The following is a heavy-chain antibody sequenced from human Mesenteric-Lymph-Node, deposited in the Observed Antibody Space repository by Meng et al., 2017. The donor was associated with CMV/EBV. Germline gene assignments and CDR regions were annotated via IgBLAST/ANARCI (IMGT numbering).Heavy chain of an antibody. CDR3: ARERVGSYADY. CDR1: GFTFSSYW. J-gene: IGHJ4*02. D-gene: IGHD3-16*01. Sequence: GGSLRLSCAASGFTFSSYWMHWVRQAPGKGLVWVSRINSDGSSTTYADSVKGRFTISRDNAKNSLYMQFNSLRAEDTAMYYCARERVGSYADYWGQGTLVTVSS. V-gene: IGHV3-74*01. CDR2: INSDGSST.